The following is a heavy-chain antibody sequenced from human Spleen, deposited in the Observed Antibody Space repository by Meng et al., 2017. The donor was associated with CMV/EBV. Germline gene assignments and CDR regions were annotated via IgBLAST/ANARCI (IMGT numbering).Heavy chain of an antibody. V-gene: IGHV1-69*04. Sequence: SCKASGGTFRSYSLSWVRQAPGQGLVWMGRIIPILGIANYAQKFQGRVTITADKSTSTAYMELSSLRSEDTAVYYCARDPGDRWLDPWGQGTLVTVSS. CDR2: IIPILGIA. CDR3: ARDPGDRWLDP. D-gene: IGHD7-27*01. J-gene: IGHJ5*02. CDR1: GGTFRSYS.